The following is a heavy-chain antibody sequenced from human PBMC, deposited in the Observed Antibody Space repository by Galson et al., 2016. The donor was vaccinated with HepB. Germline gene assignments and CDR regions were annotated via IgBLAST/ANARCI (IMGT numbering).Heavy chain of an antibody. J-gene: IGHJ6*02. CDR2: IYSGGTT. D-gene: IGHD3-3*01. CDR1: GFTISYNC. V-gene: IGHV3-66*01. Sequence: SLRLSCAASGFTISYNCMTWVRQAPGKGLEWVSLIYSGGTTYYADSVKGRFSVSRDDSKNTLYLQMNSLRADDTAVYFCAVKFAVDSDFYFGMDVWGQGTTVTVSS. CDR3: AVKFAVDSDFYFGMDV.